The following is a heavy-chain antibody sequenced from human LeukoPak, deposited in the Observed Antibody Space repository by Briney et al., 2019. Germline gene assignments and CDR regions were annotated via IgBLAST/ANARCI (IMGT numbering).Heavy chain of an antibody. J-gene: IGHJ6*04. V-gene: IGHV3-48*03. CDR1: GFTFSSYE. Sequence: GGSLRLSCAASGFTFSSYEMNWVRQAPGKGLEWVSYISSRGSTIYCADSVKGRFTISRDNAKNSLYLQMNSLRAEDTAVYYCARERVYQLLNYYYYYGMDVWGKGTTVTVSS. CDR2: ISSRGSTI. D-gene: IGHD2-2*01. CDR3: ARERVYQLLNYYYYYGMDV.